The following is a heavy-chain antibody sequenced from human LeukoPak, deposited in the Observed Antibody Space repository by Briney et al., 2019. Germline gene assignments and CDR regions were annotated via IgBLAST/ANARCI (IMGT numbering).Heavy chain of an antibody. CDR2: INPSGGST. CDR3: ARGVPLGYCTYGVCYPPYYFDY. J-gene: IGHJ4*02. D-gene: IGHD2-8*01. Sequence: ASVKVSCKASGYTFTGYYMHWVRQAPGQGLEWMGIINPSGGSTSYAQKFQGRVTMTRDTSTSTVYMELSSLRSEDTAVYYCARGVPLGYCTYGVCYPPYYFDYWGQGTLVTASS. CDR1: GYTFTGYY. V-gene: IGHV1-46*01.